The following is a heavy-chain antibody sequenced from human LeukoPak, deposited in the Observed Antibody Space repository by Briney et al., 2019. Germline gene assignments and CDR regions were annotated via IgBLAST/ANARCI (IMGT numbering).Heavy chain of an antibody. V-gene: IGHV4-34*01. J-gene: IGHJ5*02. CDR1: GGSFSGYY. CDR3: ARANSSGYYYISNWFDP. Sequence: KPSETLSLTCAVYGGSFSGYYWSWIRQPPGKGLEWIGEINHSGSTNYNPSLKSRVTISVDTSKNQFSLKLSSVTAADTAVYYCARANSSGYYYISNWFDPWGQGTLVTVSS. D-gene: IGHD3-22*01. CDR2: INHSGST.